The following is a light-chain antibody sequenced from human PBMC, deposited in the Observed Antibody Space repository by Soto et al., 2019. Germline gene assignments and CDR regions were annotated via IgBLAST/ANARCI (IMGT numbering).Light chain of an antibody. CDR1: SSDVGGYNY. Sequence: QSALTQPASVSGSPRQSLTIFCTGTSSDVGGYNYVSWYQQHPDKAPKVMIYDVSSLPSGVSNRFSGSKSGNTASLTISGLQAEDEADYYCSSYRSGSNHYVFGTGNKVTVL. J-gene: IGLJ1*01. CDR3: SSYRSGSNHYV. V-gene: IGLV2-14*01. CDR2: DVS.